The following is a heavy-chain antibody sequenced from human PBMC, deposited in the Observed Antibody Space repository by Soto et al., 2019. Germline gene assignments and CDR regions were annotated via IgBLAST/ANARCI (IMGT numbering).Heavy chain of an antibody. CDR3: ARNMVRGQFGMDV. Sequence: EMQLVESGGDLVQPGGSLRLSCAASGFTFSSYSMNWVRQAPGKGLEWVSSISSSSSYIYYADSVKGRFTISRDNAKNSRYLQMNSLRAEDTAVYYCARNMVRGQFGMDVWGQGTTVTVSS. CDR2: ISSSSSYI. V-gene: IGHV3-21*02. CDR1: GFTFSSYS. J-gene: IGHJ6*02. D-gene: IGHD3-10*01.